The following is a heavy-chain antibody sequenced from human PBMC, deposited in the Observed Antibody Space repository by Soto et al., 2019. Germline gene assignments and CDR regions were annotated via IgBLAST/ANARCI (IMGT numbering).Heavy chain of an antibody. D-gene: IGHD1-26*01. CDR1: GDSVSSNSAG. CDR2: TYYRSKWYY. CDR3: ARGEQYSGSIFDY. Sequence: SQTRSLTCAITGDSVSSNSAGWSWVRQSPSRGLEWLGRTYYRSKWYYEYAVSVRGRITINPDTSKNQYSLQLNSVTPEDTAVYFCARGEQYSGSIFDYWGQGTLVTVSS. J-gene: IGHJ4*01. V-gene: IGHV6-1*01.